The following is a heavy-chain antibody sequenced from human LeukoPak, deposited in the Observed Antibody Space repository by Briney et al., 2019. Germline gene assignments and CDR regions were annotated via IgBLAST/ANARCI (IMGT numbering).Heavy chain of an antibody. CDR2: ISGSGGST. D-gene: IGHD2-2*02. Sequence: PGGSLRLSCAASGFIFSSYAMSWVRLAPGKGLEWVSAISGSGGSTYYADSVKGRFTISRDNSKNTLYLQMNSLRAEDTAVYYCAKSTVVVPAAIPAWFDPWGQGTLVTVSS. CDR1: GFIFSSYA. CDR3: AKSTVVVPAAIPAWFDP. V-gene: IGHV3-23*01. J-gene: IGHJ5*02.